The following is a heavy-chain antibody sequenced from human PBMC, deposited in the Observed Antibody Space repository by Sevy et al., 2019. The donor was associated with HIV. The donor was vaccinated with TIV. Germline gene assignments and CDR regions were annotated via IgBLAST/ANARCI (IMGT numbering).Heavy chain of an antibody. Sequence: GGSLRLSCAASGFTFSSYAMSWVRQAPGKGLEWVSAIGGSGGSTYYADSVKGRFTISRDNSKNTRYLQMNSLRAEDTAVYYCAKSYYGSKDVWGKGTTVTVSS. CDR2: IGGSGGST. J-gene: IGHJ6*04. CDR3: AKSYYGSKDV. CDR1: GFTFSSYA. D-gene: IGHD3-10*01. V-gene: IGHV3-23*01.